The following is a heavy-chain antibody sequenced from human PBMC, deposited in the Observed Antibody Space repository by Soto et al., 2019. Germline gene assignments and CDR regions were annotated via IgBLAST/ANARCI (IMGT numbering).Heavy chain of an antibody. Sequence: PGGSLRLSCVASEFNLSDFAMHWVRQAPGKGLEWVAVISFDGRYKFVADSVKGRFTTSRDNSKNTLYLQMDSLRAEDTAVYYCAKDLRYWGYWGQGALVTVSS. V-gene: IGHV3-30*04. CDR3: AKDLRYWGY. J-gene: IGHJ4*02. D-gene: IGHD3-16*01. CDR1: EFNLSDFA. CDR2: ISFDGRYK.